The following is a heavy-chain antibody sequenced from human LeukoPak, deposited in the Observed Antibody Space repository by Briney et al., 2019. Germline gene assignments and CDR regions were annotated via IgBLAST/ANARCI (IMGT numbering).Heavy chain of an antibody. CDR1: GCTFSGYY. CDR2: ISNSGST. V-gene: IGHV4-34*01. D-gene: IGHD3-3*01. J-gene: IGHJ5*02. Sequence: SETLTLTCAAYGCTFSGYYRSWIRQPPGKGLEWIAAISNSGSTNYNASLKSRITISVDTSKNQFSLKLRSVTAADTAVYYCERLPQRYDSWIAYHPDLNSDPWGQGTLVTVSS. CDR3: ERLPQRYDSWIAYHPDLNSDP.